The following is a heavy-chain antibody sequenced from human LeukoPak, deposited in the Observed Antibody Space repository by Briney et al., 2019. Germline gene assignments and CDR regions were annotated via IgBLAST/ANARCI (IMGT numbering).Heavy chain of an antibody. CDR1: GFTFSSYS. D-gene: IGHD4-17*01. Sequence: TGGSLRLSCAASGFTFSSYSMNWVRQAPGKGLEWVSSISSSSTYIYYADSVKGRFTISRDNAKNSLYLQMNSLRAEDTAVYYCARRDERPGALGAFDIWGQGTMVTVSS. CDR3: ARRDERPGALGAFDI. J-gene: IGHJ3*02. V-gene: IGHV3-21*01. CDR2: ISSSSTYI.